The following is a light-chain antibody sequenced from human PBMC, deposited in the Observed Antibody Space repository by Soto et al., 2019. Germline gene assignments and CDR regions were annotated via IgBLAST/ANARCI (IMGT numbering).Light chain of an antibody. CDR3: QQSYGVPYI. CDR2: STY. CDR1: QTIYTY. Sequence: DIPMTQSPASLSASVGDRVTIICRASQTIYTYLNWYQQRPGRAPKLLIFSTYKLENGVPSRFTGGGSGTDFTLTINSLQPEDFATYYWQQSYGVPYIFGQGTKLEMK. V-gene: IGKV1-39*01. J-gene: IGKJ2*01.